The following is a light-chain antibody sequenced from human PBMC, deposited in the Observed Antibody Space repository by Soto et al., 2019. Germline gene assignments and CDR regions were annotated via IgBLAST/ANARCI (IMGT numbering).Light chain of an antibody. CDR1: QSVSASQ. V-gene: IGKV3-20*01. CDR2: GVS. J-gene: IGKJ4*01. CDR3: QKCGVAPFT. Sequence: EIVLTQSPGTLSLSPGERATLSCRASQSVSASQLAWYQQKPGQSPRLLIYGVSSRATGIPDRFSGSGSGTDFSLTISRLEPEDVATYYCQKCGVAPFTFGGGTKVDIK.